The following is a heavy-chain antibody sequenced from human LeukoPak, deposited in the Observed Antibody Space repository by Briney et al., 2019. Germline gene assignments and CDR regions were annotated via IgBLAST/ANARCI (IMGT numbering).Heavy chain of an antibody. Sequence: GGSLRLSCAASGFTFSSYAMSWVRQAPGKGLEWVSAISGSGGSTYYADSVKGRFTISRDNSKNTLYLQMNSLRAEDTAVYYCAEAEDIVVVVAATSFDYWGQGTLVTVSS. J-gene: IGHJ4*02. CDR3: AEAEDIVVVVAATSFDY. CDR1: GFTFSSYA. D-gene: IGHD2-15*01. CDR2: ISGSGGST. V-gene: IGHV3-23*01.